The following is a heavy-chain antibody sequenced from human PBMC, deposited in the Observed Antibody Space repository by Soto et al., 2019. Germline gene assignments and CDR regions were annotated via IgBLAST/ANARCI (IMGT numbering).Heavy chain of an antibody. CDR3: ARAVAVAADFDY. CDR2: ISSNGGST. V-gene: IGHV3-64*01. CDR1: GFTFSSYA. D-gene: IGHD6-19*01. J-gene: IGHJ4*02. Sequence: GGSLRLSCAASGFTFSSYAMHWVRQTPGKGLEYVSAISSNGGSTYYANSVKGRVTITRDTSASTTYMELSSLRSEDTAVYYCARAVAVAADFDYWGQGTLVTVSS.